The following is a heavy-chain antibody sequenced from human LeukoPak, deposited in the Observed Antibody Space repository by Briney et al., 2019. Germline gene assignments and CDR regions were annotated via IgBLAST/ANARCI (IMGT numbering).Heavy chain of an antibody. Sequence: ASVKVSCKASGGTFSSYAISWVRQAPGQGLEWMGGIIPIFGTVNYAQKFQGRVTITADKSTSTAYMELSSLRSEDTAVYYCARAEGNYYDSSGYYYFWFDPWGQGTLVIVSS. V-gene: IGHV1-69*06. CDR2: IIPIFGTV. CDR1: GGTFSSYA. CDR3: ARAEGNYYDSSGYYYFWFDP. D-gene: IGHD3-22*01. J-gene: IGHJ5*02.